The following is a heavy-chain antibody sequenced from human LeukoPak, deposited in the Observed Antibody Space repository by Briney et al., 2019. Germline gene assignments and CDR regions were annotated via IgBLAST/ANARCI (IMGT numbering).Heavy chain of an antibody. V-gene: IGHV3-23*01. CDR2: ISDTGGRT. CDR3: AKGGQDFDFWRFDL. Sequence: HSGGSLRLSCAASGFTFTDSAVSWVRHSPGEGLKWVSSISDTGGRTYYADSVKGRFTITRDNSRNTVSLQMNSLTAGDTARYCCAKGGQDFDFWRFDLWGQGILVIVSS. CDR1: GFTFTDSA. D-gene: IGHD3-3*01. J-gene: IGHJ5*02.